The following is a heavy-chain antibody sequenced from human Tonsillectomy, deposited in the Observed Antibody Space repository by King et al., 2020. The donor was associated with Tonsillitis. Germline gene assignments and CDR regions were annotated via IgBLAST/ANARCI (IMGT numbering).Heavy chain of an antibody. J-gene: IGHJ6*03. D-gene: IGHD3-3*01. CDR3: VKGDDSPYYYYCMDV. CDR2: SWYDGNNE. Sequence: VQLVESGGGVVQPGRSLRLSCAASGFTSSSYGMHWVRQAPGKGLEWVAVSWYDGNNEYYAESVKGRFTISRDNSKNTLYLQMNSLRAEDTAVYHCVKGDDSPYYYYCMDVWGKGTTVTVSS. CDR1: GFTSSSYG. V-gene: IGHV3-33*06.